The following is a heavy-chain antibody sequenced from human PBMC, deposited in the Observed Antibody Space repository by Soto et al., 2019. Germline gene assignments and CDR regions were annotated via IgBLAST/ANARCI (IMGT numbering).Heavy chain of an antibody. D-gene: IGHD6-19*01. CDR2: IADDGSNT. V-gene: IGHV3-30-3*01. J-gene: IGHJ4*02. CDR1: GLTFSSFA. CDR3: ARVEQWLYIDKY. Sequence: GGPPRLPCAASGLTFSSFAMHWVRQQPGKGLELMLVIADDGSNTYDPDSVKSRFTISRDNSKNTLWLRMSSLRSEDTAVDSCARVEQWLYIDKYWGQGTLVTVCS.